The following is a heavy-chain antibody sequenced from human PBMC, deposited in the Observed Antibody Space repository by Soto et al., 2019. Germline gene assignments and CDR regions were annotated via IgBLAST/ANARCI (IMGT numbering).Heavy chain of an antibody. CDR1: GYTFTSYG. CDR3: AREGDVPYYRYGMDV. J-gene: IGHJ6*04. CDR2: ISGYNGKT. V-gene: IGHV1-18*01. D-gene: IGHD3-22*01. Sequence: QVQLVQSGGEVKKPGASVKVSCKASGYTFTSYGISWVRQAPGQGLEWMGWISGYNGKTKYAQKVQDRVTMTTDTSTSTVYMELRSLRSDDTAVYYCAREGDVPYYRYGMDVWGKGTTVTVSS.